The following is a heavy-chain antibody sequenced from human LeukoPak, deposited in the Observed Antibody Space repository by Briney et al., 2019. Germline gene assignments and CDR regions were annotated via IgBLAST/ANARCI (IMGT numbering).Heavy chain of an antibody. CDR1: GFSFGSYG. V-gene: IGHV3-30*02. CDR3: AKNFAPND. Sequence: GGSLRLSCAASGFSFGSYGMHWVRQAPGKGLEWVAFTQYDGNNKYYADSVKGRFIISRDNSKNTLYLQMNSLRPEDTAVYYCAKNFAPNDWGQGTLVTVSS. CDR2: TQYDGNNK. J-gene: IGHJ4*02.